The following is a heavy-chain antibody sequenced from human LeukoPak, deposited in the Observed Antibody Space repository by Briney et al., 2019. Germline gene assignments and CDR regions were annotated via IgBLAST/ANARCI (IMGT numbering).Heavy chain of an antibody. CDR2: INPYNGDT. D-gene: IGHD2-15*01. Sequence: ASVKVSCKASGYTFINYGMCWLRQAPGQGLEWMGWINPYNGDTKYAQKLQGRVTMTTDTSTITAYMELRSLRSDDTAVYFCARENCSDGTCYFTGYWGQGTLVTVSS. V-gene: IGHV1-18*01. J-gene: IGHJ4*02. CDR1: GYTFINYG. CDR3: ARENCSDGTCYFTGY.